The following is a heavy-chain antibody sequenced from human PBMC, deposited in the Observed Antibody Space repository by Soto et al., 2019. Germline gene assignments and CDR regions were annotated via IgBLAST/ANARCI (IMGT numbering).Heavy chain of an antibody. D-gene: IGHD3-22*01. CDR3: AKESSYYYDSSGPLDY. V-gene: IGHV3-30*18. Sequence: GGSLRLSCAASGFTFSSYGMHWVRQAPGKGLEWVAVISYDGSNKYYADSVKGRFTISRDNSKNTLYLQMNSLRAEDTAVYYCAKESSYYYDSSGPLDYWGQGTLVTVSS. CDR1: GFTFSSYG. J-gene: IGHJ4*02. CDR2: ISYDGSNK.